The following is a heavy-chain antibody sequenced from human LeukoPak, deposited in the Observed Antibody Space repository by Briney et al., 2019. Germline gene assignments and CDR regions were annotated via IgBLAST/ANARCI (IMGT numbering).Heavy chain of an antibody. V-gene: IGHV3-74*01. Sequence: GGSLRLSCAASGFIFSSYWMHWVRQAPGKGLVWVSRINSDGSSTFYADSVKGRFTISGDNTKNTLYLQMNSLRAEDTALYYCARGGVYSRSPFDCWGQGTLVTVSS. J-gene: IGHJ4*02. CDR3: ARGGVYSRSPFDC. D-gene: IGHD6-6*01. CDR2: INSDGSST. CDR1: GFIFSSYW.